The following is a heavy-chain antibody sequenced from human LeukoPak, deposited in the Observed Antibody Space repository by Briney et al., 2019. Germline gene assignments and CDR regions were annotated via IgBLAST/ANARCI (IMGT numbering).Heavy chain of an antibody. CDR2: IIPIFGTA. J-gene: IGHJ4*02. CDR1: GGTFSSYA. Sequence: ASVKVSCKASGGTFSSYAISWVRQAPGQGLEWMGGIIPIFGTANYAPKFQGRVTITTDESTSTAYMELSSLRSEDTAVYYCARGRIEYGSSWYNYWGQGTLVTVSS. V-gene: IGHV1-69*05. CDR3: ARGRIEYGSSWYNY. D-gene: IGHD6-13*01.